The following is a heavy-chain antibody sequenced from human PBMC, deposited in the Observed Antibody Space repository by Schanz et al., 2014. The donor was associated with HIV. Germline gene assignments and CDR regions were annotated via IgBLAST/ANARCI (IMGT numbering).Heavy chain of an antibody. CDR1: GFRFSSHA. D-gene: IGHD3-10*01. V-gene: IGHV3-23*01. J-gene: IGHJ6*02. Sequence: EVQLLESGGDLAQPGDSLRLSCAVSGFRFSSHAMTWVRQAPGKGLEWVSGISISGETTYYADSVKGRFTISRDNSKNTLYLQMNSLRVEDTAVYYCAKAGGGPSPSYYGMDVWGQGTTVTVSS. CDR3: AKAGGGPSPSYYGMDV. CDR2: ISISGETT.